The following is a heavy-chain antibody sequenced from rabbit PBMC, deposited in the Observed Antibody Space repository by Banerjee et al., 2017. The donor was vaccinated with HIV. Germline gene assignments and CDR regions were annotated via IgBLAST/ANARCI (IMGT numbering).Heavy chain of an antibody. CDR2: IYGGSSGST. J-gene: IGHJ4*01. D-gene: IGHD4-1*01. Sequence: QSLEESGGDLVKPEGSLTLTCTASAFSFSNIQYMCWVRQAPGKGLEWIACIYGGSSGSTYYASWAKGRFTISKTSSTTVTLQMTSLTAADTATYFCARDLAGVIGWNFDLWGPGTLVTVS. V-gene: IGHV1S40*01. CDR1: AFSFSNIQY. CDR3: ARDLAGVIGWNFDL.